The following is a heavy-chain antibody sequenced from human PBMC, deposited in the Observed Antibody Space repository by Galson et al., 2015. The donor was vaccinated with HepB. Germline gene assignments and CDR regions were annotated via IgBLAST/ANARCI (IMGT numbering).Heavy chain of an antibody. J-gene: IGHJ4*02. CDR1: GDSVSSHSAA. D-gene: IGHD5-12*01. Sequence: CAISGDSVSSHSAAWNWIRQSPSRGLEWLGRTYYRSKWYNDYAVSVKSRITINPDTSKNQFSLQLNSVTPEDTAVYYCARDDQRRGYVLDYWGQGTLVTVSS. CDR3: ARDDQRRGYVLDY. V-gene: IGHV6-1*01. CDR2: TYYRSKWYN.